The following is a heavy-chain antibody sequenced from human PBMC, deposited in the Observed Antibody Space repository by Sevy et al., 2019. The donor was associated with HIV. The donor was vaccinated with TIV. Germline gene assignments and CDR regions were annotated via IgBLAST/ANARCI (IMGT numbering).Heavy chain of an antibody. CDR2: IYTSGST. CDR3: AREGSTWAGWFDP. J-gene: IGHJ5*02. Sequence: TLSLTCTVSGGSISSGSYYWSWIRRPAGKGLEWIGRIYTSGSTNYNPSLKSRVTISVDTSKNQFSLKLSSVTAADTAVYYCAREGSTWAGWFDPWGQGTLVTVSS. D-gene: IGHD2-2*01. CDR1: GGSISSGSYY. V-gene: IGHV4-61*02.